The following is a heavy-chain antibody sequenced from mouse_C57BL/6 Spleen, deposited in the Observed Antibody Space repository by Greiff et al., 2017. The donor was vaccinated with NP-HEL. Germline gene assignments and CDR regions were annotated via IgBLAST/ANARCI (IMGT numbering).Heavy chain of an antibody. V-gene: IGHV1-80*01. CDR2: IYPGDGDT. CDR3: ARFDFPMVTTAYYFDY. D-gene: IGHD2-2*01. J-gene: IGHJ2*01. CDR1: GYAFSSYW. Sequence: QVQLKESGAELVKPGASVKISCKASGYAFSSYWMNWVKQRPGKGLEWIGQIYPGDGDTNYNGKFKGKATLTADKSSSTAYMQLSSLTSEDSAVYFCARFDFPMVTTAYYFDYWGQGTTLTVSS.